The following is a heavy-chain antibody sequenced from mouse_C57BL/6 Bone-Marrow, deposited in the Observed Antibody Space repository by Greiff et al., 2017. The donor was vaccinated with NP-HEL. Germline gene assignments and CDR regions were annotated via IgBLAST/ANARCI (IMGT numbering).Heavy chain of an antibody. CDR3: AKKGYDKDFSFAY. D-gene: IGHD3-2*02. CDR1: GFSLTSYG. V-gene: IGHV2-5*01. CDR2: IWRGGST. J-gene: IGHJ3*01. Sequence: QVQLKESGPGLVQPSQSLSITCTVSGFSLTSYGVHWVRQSPGKGLEWLGVIWRGGSTDYNAAFMSRLSITKDNSKSQVFFKMNSLQADDTAIYYCAKKGYDKDFSFAYWGQGTLVTVSA.